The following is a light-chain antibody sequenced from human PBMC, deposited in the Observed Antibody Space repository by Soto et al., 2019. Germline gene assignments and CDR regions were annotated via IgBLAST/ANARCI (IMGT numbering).Light chain of an antibody. CDR2: AAS. CDR3: EQLSSYTPVT. Sequence: DIQLTQSPSFLSASVGDRVTITCRASQGIGSSLAWYQQKPGKAPMLLIYAASTLQTGVPSRFSGSGSGTEFTLTVSSLQPEDFATYYCEQLSSYTPVTFGQGTRLEIK. V-gene: IGKV1-9*01. J-gene: IGKJ5*01. CDR1: QGIGSS.